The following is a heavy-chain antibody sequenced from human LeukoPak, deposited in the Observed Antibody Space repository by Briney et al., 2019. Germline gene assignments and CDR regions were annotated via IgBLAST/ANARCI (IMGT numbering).Heavy chain of an antibody. CDR3: AREHYDFWSGYSKSNDY. J-gene: IGHJ4*02. CDR1: GFTFSSYW. D-gene: IGHD3-3*01. V-gene: IGHV3-74*01. Sequence: PGGSLRLSCAASGFTFSSYWMHWVRQAPGKGLVWVSRINSDGSSTSYADSVKGRFTISRDNAKNTLYLQTNSLRAEDTAVYYCAREHYDFWSGYSKSNDYWGQGTLVTVSS. CDR2: INSDGSST.